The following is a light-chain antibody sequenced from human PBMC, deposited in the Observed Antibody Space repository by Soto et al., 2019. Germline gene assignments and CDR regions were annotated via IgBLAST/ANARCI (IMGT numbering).Light chain of an antibody. Sequence: EIVMTQSPATLSVFLGEGATLSCRASQSVSRNLAWYQQKPGQAPRLLIYGASTRATGIPTRFSGSGSGTDFTLTISSLQSEDSAVYYCQQYNSWPPYTFGQGTKLEIK. CDR2: GAS. CDR3: QQYNSWPPYT. CDR1: QSVSRN. V-gene: IGKV3-15*01. J-gene: IGKJ2*01.